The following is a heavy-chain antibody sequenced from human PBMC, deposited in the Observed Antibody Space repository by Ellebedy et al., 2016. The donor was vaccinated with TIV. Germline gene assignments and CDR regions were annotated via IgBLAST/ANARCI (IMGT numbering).Heavy chain of an antibody. CDR3: ARDSQSPPYSGYDGWEYYYGMDV. V-gene: IGHV1-18*01. CDR1: GYTFTSYG. D-gene: IGHD5-12*01. J-gene: IGHJ6*02. Sequence: ASVKVSCKASGYTFTSYGISWVRQAPGQGLEWMGWISAYNGNTNYAQKLQGRVTMTTDTSTSTAYMELRSLRSDDTAVYYCARDSQSPPYSGYDGWEYYYGMDVWGQGTTVTVSS. CDR2: ISAYNGNT.